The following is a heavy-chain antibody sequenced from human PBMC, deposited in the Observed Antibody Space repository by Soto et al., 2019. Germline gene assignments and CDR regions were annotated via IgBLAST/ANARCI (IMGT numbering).Heavy chain of an antibody. CDR1: GYTFTSYA. CDR2: INAGNGNT. J-gene: IGHJ3*02. V-gene: IGHV1-3*01. Sequence: GASVKVSCKASGYTFTSYAMHWVRQAPGQRLEWMGWINAGNGNTKYSQKFQGRVTITRDTSASTAYMELSSLRSEDTAAYYCARGPLRITMIVVVIGDAFDIWGQGTMVTVSS. CDR3: ARGPLRITMIVVVIGDAFDI. D-gene: IGHD3-22*01.